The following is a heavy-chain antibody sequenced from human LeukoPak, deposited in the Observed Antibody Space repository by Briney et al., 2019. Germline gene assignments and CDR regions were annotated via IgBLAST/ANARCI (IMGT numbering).Heavy chain of an antibody. J-gene: IGHJ4*02. CDR3: AKLARYYYDSSGYYNY. CDR1: GFTFSSYA. V-gene: IGHV3-23*01. Sequence: GGSLRLSCAASGFTFSSYAMSWVRQAPGKGLEWVSAISGSGGSTYYVDSVKGRFTISRDNSKNTLYLQMNSLRAEDTAVYYCAKLARYYYDSSGYYNYWGQGTLVTVSS. CDR2: ISGSGGST. D-gene: IGHD3-22*01.